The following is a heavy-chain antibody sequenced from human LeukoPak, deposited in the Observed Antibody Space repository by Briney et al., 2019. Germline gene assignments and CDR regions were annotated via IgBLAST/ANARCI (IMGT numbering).Heavy chain of an antibody. CDR1: GGSIRSSYYY. D-gene: IGHD3-3*01. CDR2: IYDSGST. CDR3: ARNPIFGVVINYYYYYGMDV. J-gene: IGHJ6*02. V-gene: IGHV4-39*01. Sequence: SETLSLTCTVSGGSIRSSYYYWGWIRQPPGKGLEWIASIYDSGSTYYNPSLKSRVTISVDTSKNQFSLKLNSVTAADTAVYYCARNPIFGVVINYYYYYGMDVWGQGTTVTVSS.